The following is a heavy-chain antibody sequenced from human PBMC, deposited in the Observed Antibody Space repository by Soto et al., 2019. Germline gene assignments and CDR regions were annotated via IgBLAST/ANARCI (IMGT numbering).Heavy chain of an antibody. CDR1: GYTFTSYA. Sequence: AAVKGSFKASGYTFTSYAMHWVRQAPGQRLDCMGWINAGNGNTKYSQKFQVRVTITRDTSASTAYMELSSLRSEDTAVYYCAKREESYYDSSGYNVRAFDSCGQGTLVTVSS. D-gene: IGHD3-22*01. J-gene: IGHJ4*02. CDR2: INAGNGNT. CDR3: AKREESYYDSSGYNVRAFDS. V-gene: IGHV1-3*01.